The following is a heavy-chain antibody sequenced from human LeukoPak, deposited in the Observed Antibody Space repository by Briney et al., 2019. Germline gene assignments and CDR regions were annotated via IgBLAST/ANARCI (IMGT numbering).Heavy chain of an antibody. V-gene: IGHV3-21*01. CDR2: ISSSSSYI. Sequence: GGSLRLSCAASGFTFSSYSMNWVRQAPGKGLEWVSSISSSSSYIYYADSVKGRFTTSRDNAKNSLYLQMNSLRAEDTAVYYCARVQGYYYYMDVWGKGTTVTVSS. J-gene: IGHJ6*03. CDR1: GFTFSSYS. CDR3: ARVQGYYYYMDV.